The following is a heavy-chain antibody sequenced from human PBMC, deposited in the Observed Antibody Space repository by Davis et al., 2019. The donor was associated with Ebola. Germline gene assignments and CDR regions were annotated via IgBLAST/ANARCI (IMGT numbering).Heavy chain of an antibody. D-gene: IGHD3-22*01. Sequence: SVKVSCKASGGTFSSYAISWVRQAPGQGLEWMGGIIPIFGTANYAQKFQGRVTITADKSTSTAYMELSSLRSEDTAVYYCARGSSGYYDSSGYRLDYWGQGTLVTVSS. V-gene: IGHV1-69*06. CDR1: GGTFSSYA. J-gene: IGHJ4*02. CDR3: ARGSSGYYDSSGYRLDY. CDR2: IIPIFGTA.